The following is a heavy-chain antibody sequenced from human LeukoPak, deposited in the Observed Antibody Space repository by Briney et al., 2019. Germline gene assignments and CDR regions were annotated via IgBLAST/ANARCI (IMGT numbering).Heavy chain of an antibody. D-gene: IGHD3-3*01. Sequence: PGGSLRLSCVASGFTFNIYSMNWVRQAPGKGLEWVSYISSSSSYIYYADSVKGRFTISRDNAKNSLYLQMNSLRAEDTAVYYCATERAIILFGAFDIWGQGTMVTVSS. CDR3: ATERAIILFGAFDI. J-gene: IGHJ3*02. CDR2: ISSSSSYI. CDR1: GFTFNIYS. V-gene: IGHV3-21*05.